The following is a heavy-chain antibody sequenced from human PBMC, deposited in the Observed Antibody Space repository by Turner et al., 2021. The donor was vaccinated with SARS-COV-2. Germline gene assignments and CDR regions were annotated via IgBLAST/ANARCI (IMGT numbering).Heavy chain of an antibody. V-gene: IGHV3-74*01. CDR2: INSEGSST. J-gene: IGHJ6*02. D-gene: IGHD3-22*01. CDR1: GFTFSSYG. Sequence: DVQLVESGGGLVQPGGSLRLSCAVSGFTFSSYGMHWVRQAPGKGLVWVSRINSEGSSTTYADSVKGRFTISRDNAKNTLYVQMNSLRAEDTAVYYCASDYHDSSGYYHYGVDVWGQGTTVTVSS. CDR3: ASDYHDSSGYYHYGVDV.